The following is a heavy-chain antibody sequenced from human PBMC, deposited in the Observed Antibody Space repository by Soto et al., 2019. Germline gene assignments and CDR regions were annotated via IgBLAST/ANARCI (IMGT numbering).Heavy chain of an antibody. V-gene: IGHV4-34*01. Sequence: SETLSLTCAVYGGSFSGYYWSWIRQPPGKGLEWIGEINHSGSTNYHPSLKSRVTISVATSKNQVSLRLSPVTAADTAVYYCARGLGRGGDSSSPDPNWFDPWGQGTLVTVSS. D-gene: IGHD6-6*01. J-gene: IGHJ5*02. CDR1: GGSFSGYY. CDR3: ARGLGRGGDSSSPDPNWFDP. CDR2: INHSGST.